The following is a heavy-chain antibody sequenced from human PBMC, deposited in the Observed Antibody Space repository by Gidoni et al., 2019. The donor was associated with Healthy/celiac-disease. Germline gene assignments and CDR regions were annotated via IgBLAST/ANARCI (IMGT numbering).Heavy chain of an antibody. V-gene: IGHV3-64D*06. J-gene: IGHJ4*02. CDR2: ISSNGGST. D-gene: IGHD3-16*01. CDR1: GFTFSSYA. CDR3: VKGHSPLPYYDYVGDPPDY. Sequence: EVQLVESGGGLVQPGGSLRLSCSASGFTFSSYAMHWVRQAPGKGMEYFSAISSNGGSTYYADSVKGRFTISRDNSKNTLYLQMSSLRAEDTAVYYCVKGHSPLPYYDYVGDPPDYWGQGTLVTVSS.